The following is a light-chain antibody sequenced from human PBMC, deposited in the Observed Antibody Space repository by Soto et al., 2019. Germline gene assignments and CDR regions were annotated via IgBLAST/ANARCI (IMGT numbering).Light chain of an antibody. CDR2: GAS. CDR1: QSVSSNY. CDR3: QQYHTSPVT. J-gene: IGKJ4*01. Sequence: EIVLTQSPGTLSLSPGERATLSCRASQSVSSNYLAWYQQRLGQAPRLLIYGASSRATGIPDRFSGSGSGTDFTLTISRLEPEDFAVYYCQQYHTSPVTFGGGTKVEIK. V-gene: IGKV3-20*01.